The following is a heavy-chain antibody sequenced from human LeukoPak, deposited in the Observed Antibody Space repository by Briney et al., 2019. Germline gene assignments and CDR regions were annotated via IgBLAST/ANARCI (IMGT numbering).Heavy chain of an antibody. CDR2: IRNKANNYAT. V-gene: IGHV3-73*01. CDR1: GFTFSSYA. D-gene: IGHD5-24*01. CDR3: ATSSNAYNDH. J-gene: IGHJ4*02. Sequence: GGSLRLSCAASGFTFSSYAMHWVRQASGKGLEWVGRIRNKANNYATTYAASVRGRFTISRDDSKNTAYLQMNSLKTEDTALYYCATSSNAYNDHWGQGTLVTVSS.